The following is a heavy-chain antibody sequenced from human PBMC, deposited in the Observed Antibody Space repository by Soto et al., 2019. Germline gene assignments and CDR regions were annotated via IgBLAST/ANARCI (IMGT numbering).Heavy chain of an antibody. Sequence: KPSETLSLTCTVSGGSISSGGYYWSWIRQHPGKGLEWIGYIYYSGSTYYNPSLKSRVTISVDTSKNQFSLKLSSVTAADTAVYYCARRMVRGVTAQYYYYGMDVWGQGTTVTVSS. CDR3: ARRMVRGVTAQYYYYGMDV. D-gene: IGHD3-10*01. J-gene: IGHJ6*02. V-gene: IGHV4-31*03. CDR1: GGSISSGGYY. CDR2: IYYSGST.